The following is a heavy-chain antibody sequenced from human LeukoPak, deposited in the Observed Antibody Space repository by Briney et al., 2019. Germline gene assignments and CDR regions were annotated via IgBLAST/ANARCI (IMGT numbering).Heavy chain of an antibody. D-gene: IGHD6-13*01. CDR1: GYSFTSYG. J-gene: IGHJ4*02. Sequence: GASVKVSCKASGYSFTSYGISWVRQAPGQGLEWMGWISAYNANTHYAQELRGRVTVTIDTSTSTAYMELRSLRSDDTAVYYCAKVPLIAAPKHFDYWGQGTLVTVSS. CDR2: ISAYNANT. CDR3: AKVPLIAAPKHFDY. V-gene: IGHV1-18*01.